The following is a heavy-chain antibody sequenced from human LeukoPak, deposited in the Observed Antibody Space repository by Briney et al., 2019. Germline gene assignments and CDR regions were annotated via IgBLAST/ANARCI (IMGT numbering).Heavy chain of an antibody. CDR2: ITATGDTA. CDR1: GFTFTKCA. J-gene: IGHJ4*02. D-gene: IGHD6-19*01. V-gene: IGHV3-23*01. Sequence: GGSLRLSCVASGFTFTKCAMSWIRQAPGKGLEWVAIITATGDTAYYADSVKGRFTISRDNTRNTVYMQMDSLRAEDTAIYYCAGDRNSDWYSPLDYWGQGSQVTVSP. CDR3: AGDRNSDWYSPLDY.